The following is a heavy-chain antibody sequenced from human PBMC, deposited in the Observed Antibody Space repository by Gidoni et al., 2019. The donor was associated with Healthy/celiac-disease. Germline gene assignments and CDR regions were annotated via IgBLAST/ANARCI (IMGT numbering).Heavy chain of an antibody. J-gene: IGHJ6*02. CDR1: GYTFTSPG. CDR2: SSTYNGNI. V-gene: IGHV1-18*01. D-gene: IGHD3-3*01. Sequence: QAQLVQSRAEVKKPGASVTVSCKASGYTFTSPGISWVRQAPGQGLEWMGWSSTYNGNINYAQKLQGRVTMTTDTSTSTAYMELRSLRSDDTAVYYCAREIFYDFWSGTFRGMDVGGQGTTVTVSS. CDR3: AREIFYDFWSGTFRGMDV.